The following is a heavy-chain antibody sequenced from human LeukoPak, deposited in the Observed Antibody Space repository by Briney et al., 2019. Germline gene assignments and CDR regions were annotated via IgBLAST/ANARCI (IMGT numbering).Heavy chain of an antibody. V-gene: IGHV4-31*03. J-gene: IGHJ4*02. Sequence: SETLSLTCTVSGDFISRGGYYWSWIRQHPGKGLEWIGYIYHTWTTYYNPSLKSRVSLSVDTSKNQFSLKLSSVTAADTAVYYCARASSYFDNWGQGTLVAVSS. CDR3: ARASSYFDN. CDR1: GDFISRGGYY. CDR2: IYHTWTT.